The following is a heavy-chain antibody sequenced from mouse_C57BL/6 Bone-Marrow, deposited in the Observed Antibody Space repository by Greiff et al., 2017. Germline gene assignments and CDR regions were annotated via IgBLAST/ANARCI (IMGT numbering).Heavy chain of an antibody. D-gene: IGHD1-1*01. CDR2: IVPSDSYT. Sequence: QVQLQQPGAELVMPWASVKLSCNASGYTFTSYWMHWVKQRPGQGLEWIGEIVPSDSYTNYNQKFKGKSTLTVDKSTSKAYMQLSSLTSEDSAVYYCARSLYHGSSYNYWGQGTTLTVSS. J-gene: IGHJ2*01. CDR3: ARSLYHGSSYNY. V-gene: IGHV1-69*01. CDR1: GYTFTSYW.